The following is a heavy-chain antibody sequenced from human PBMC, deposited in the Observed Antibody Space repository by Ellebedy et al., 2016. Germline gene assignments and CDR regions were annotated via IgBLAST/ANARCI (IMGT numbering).Heavy chain of an antibody. Sequence: GGSLRLSXAASGITFSSYGMHWVRQAPGKGLEWVAIIWYDGSNKYYADSVKGRFTISRDNSKNTLYLQMNSLRAEDTAVYYCARGGTTMTHRGGFDYWGQGTLVTVSS. V-gene: IGHV3-33*01. D-gene: IGHD4-17*01. CDR1: GITFSSYG. CDR3: ARGGTTMTHRGGFDY. CDR2: IWYDGSNK. J-gene: IGHJ4*02.